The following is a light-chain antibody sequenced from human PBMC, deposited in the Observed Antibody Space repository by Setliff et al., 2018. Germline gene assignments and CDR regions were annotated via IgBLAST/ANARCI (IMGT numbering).Light chain of an antibody. Sequence: QSALTQPASVSGSPGRSITISCTGTSGDVGGYDYVSWYQQHPGKAPKLMIYDVSNRPSGVSNRFSGSKSGNTASLTISGLQAEDEADYYCGSYTSINTLLYIFGTGTKGTVL. J-gene: IGLJ1*01. V-gene: IGLV2-14*01. CDR1: SGDVGGYDY. CDR3: GSYTSINTLLYI. CDR2: DVS.